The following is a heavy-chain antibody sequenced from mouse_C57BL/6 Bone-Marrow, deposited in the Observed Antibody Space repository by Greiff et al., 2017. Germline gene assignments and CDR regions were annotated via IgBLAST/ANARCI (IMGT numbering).Heavy chain of an antibody. CDR1: GYTFTSYW. CDR2: IDPSDSYT. CDR3: ARAYYDYDDAMDY. D-gene: IGHD2-4*01. J-gene: IGHJ4*01. V-gene: IGHV1-50*01. Sequence: VQLQQPGAELVKPGASVKLSCKASGYTFTSYWMQWVKQRPGQGLEWIGEIDPSDSYTNYNQKFKGKATLTVDTSSSTAYMQLSSLTSEDSAVYYCARAYYDYDDAMDYWGQGTSVTVSS.